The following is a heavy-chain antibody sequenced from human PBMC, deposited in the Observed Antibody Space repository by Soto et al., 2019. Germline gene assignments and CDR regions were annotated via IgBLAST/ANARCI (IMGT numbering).Heavy chain of an antibody. D-gene: IGHD3-3*01. Sequence: LQTLSLTCTVSAGYISSSGPYWSWIRQPPGEGLEWIGEINHSGSTNYNPSLKSRVTISVDTSKNQFSLKLSSVTAADTAVYYCASTIKITIFGVPRDYYFDYWGQGTLVTVSS. CDR1: AGYISSSGPY. CDR2: INHSGST. J-gene: IGHJ4*02. V-gene: IGHV4-39*07. CDR3: ASTIKITIFGVPRDYYFDY.